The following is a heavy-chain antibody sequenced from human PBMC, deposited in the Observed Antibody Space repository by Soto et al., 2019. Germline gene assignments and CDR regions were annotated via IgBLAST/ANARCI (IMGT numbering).Heavy chain of an antibody. J-gene: IGHJ4*02. D-gene: IGHD3-22*01. CDR1: GFTFSSYA. CDR2: ISYDGSNK. V-gene: IGHV3-30-3*01. Sequence: QVQLVESGGGVVQPGRSLRLSCAASGFTFSSYAMHWVRQAPGKGLEWVAVISYDGSNKYYADSVKGRFTISRDNSKQTLYLQMNSLRTEDTAVYYCAKDHYDSSGYYLSDYWGQGTLVTVSS. CDR3: AKDHYDSSGYYLSDY.